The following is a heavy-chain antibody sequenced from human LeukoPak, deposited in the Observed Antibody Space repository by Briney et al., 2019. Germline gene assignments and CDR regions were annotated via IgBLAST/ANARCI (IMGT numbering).Heavy chain of an antibody. D-gene: IGHD3-22*01. J-gene: IGHJ4*02. V-gene: IGHV3-9*01. Sequence: GRSLRLSCAASGFTFEHYAIHWVRQAPGKGLEWVSGISWNSGHIGYADSVKGRFTISRANAKNSLYLQMNSLRAEDTALYYCAKGGMYYYDSSGYSYYFDYWGQGTLVTVSS. CDR3: AKGGMYYYDSSGYSYYFDY. CDR1: GFTFEHYA. CDR2: ISWNSGHI.